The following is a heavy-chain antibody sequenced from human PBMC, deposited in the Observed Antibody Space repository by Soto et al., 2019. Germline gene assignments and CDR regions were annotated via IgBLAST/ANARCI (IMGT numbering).Heavy chain of an antibody. Sequence: PGESLKISCKGSGYSFTKYWIGWVRQKPGKGLEWMGIIFPVDSDTKYSPSFQGQVIISVDKSLSSTYLQWSSLKASDTAMYYCARRDFWSGTYHFDFWGPGTQVTVS. D-gene: IGHD3-3*01. J-gene: IGHJ4*02. CDR3: ARRDFWSGTYHFDF. CDR2: IFPVDSDT. V-gene: IGHV5-51*01. CDR1: GYSFTKYW.